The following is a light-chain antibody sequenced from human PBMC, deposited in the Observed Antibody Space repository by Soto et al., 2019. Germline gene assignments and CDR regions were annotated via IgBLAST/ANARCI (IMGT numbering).Light chain of an antibody. CDR2: EVN. CDR1: NSDIGDWNY. J-gene: IGLJ1*01. Sequence: QSVLTQPASVSGSPGQSITISCTGANSDIGDWNYVSWYQQSPGKAPKLIIYEVNYRPSGVSYRFSGSKSGNTASLTISGLQAEDEADYYSSSFSSDTTLLVFGAGTKVTVL. V-gene: IGLV2-14*01. CDR3: SSFSSDTTLLV.